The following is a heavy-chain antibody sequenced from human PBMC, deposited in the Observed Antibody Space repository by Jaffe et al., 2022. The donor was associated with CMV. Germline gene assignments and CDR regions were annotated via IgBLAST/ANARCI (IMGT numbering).Heavy chain of an antibody. J-gene: IGHJ4*02. CDR3: ARVSGGTLAGALDY. D-gene: IGHD6-19*01. CDR1: GYPFTDYS. V-gene: IGHV1-2*02. CDR2: INPHSGDT. Sequence: QVQLVQSGAEVKKPGASVRVSCKASGYPFTDYSIHWVRQAPGQGLKWMGWINPHSGDTHSAQNFQDRITMTKDTSTSTAFMELTRLKSDDTAVYYCARVSGGTLAGALDYWGQGTLVTVSS.